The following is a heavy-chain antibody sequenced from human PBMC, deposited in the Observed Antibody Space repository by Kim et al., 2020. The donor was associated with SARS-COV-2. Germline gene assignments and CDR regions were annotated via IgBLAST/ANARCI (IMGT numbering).Heavy chain of an antibody. D-gene: IGHD6-19*01. V-gene: IGHV3-7*01. J-gene: IGHJ3*02. CDR3: ARDGDLYSSGKDAFDI. CDR1: GFTFSSYW. Sequence: GGSLRLSCAASGFTFSSYWMTWVRQAPGKGLEWVANIKQDGNQKHYVDSVKGRFTISRDNAKNSLYLQMNSLRAEDTAVYYCARDGDLYSSGKDAFDIWG. CDR2: IKQDGNQK.